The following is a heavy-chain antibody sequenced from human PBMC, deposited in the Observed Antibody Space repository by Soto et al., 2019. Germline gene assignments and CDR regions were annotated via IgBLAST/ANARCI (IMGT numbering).Heavy chain of an antibody. J-gene: IGHJ6*03. CDR1: GYTFTSYG. V-gene: IGHV1-18*01. D-gene: IGHD4-17*01. CDR3: ARGPTTVTWDYYYYYYMDV. CDR2: ISAYNGNT. Sequence: VASVKVSCKASGYTFTSYGISWVRQAPGQGLEWMGWISAYNGNTNYAQKLQGRVTMTTDTSTSTAYMELRSLRSDDTAVYYCARGPTTVTWDYYYYYYMDVWGKGTTVTVSS.